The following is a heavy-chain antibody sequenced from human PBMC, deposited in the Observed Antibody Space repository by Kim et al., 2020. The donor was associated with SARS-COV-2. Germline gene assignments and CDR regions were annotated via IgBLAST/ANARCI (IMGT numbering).Heavy chain of an antibody. CDR1: GGSISSGGYY. V-gene: IGHV4-31*03. CDR2: IYYSGST. J-gene: IGHJ6*02. Sequence: SETLSLTCTVSGGSISSGGYYWSWIRQHPGKGLEWIGYIYYSGSTYYNPSLKSRVTISVDTSKNQFSLKLSSVTAADTDVYYCARAGIAAAGSRYGDYYYGMDAWGQGTTVTVSS. CDR3: ARAGIAAAGSRYGDYYYGMDA. D-gene: IGHD6-13*01.